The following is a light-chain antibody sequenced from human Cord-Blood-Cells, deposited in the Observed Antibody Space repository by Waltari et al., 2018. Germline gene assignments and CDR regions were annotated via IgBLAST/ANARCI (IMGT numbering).Light chain of an antibody. J-gene: IGLJ1*01. CDR1: PPHFGAYNS. CDR2: EVS. V-gene: IGLV2-14*01. CDR3: SSYTSSSTLYV. Sequence: QSAQPHLSSASWSPTPSISHSCSWIPPHFGAYNSAPRYQQHPGKAPKLMIYEVSNRPSGVSNRFSGSKSGNTASLTISGLQAEDEADYYCSSYTSSSTLYVFGTGTKVTVL.